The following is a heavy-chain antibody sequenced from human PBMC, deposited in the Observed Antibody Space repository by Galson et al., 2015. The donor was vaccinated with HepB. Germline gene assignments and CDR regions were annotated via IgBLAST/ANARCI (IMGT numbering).Heavy chain of an antibody. Sequence: SLRLSCAASGFIFDDYGMNWVRQVPGKGLEWVCRINWNGGSTGYADSVKGRFIISRDNAKKSLELQMNSLRAADTALYYCARGAIASSQSLGEFSAGMDVWGPGTAVSVSS. CDR2: INWNGGST. J-gene: IGHJ6*02. V-gene: IGHV3-20*04. CDR3: ARGAIASSQSLGEFSAGMDV. D-gene: IGHD3-16*01. CDR1: GFIFDDYG.